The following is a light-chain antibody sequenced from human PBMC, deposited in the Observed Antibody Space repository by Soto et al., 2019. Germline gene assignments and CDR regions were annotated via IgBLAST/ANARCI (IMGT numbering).Light chain of an antibody. J-gene: IGKJ4*01. CDR3: MQATQFPLT. Sequence: DIVLTQTPLSSPVTVGQPASISCRSSQRLVHRHGNTYLSWLQQRPGQPPRLLIYQISNRFSGVPDRFTGSGAGADFTLNISRVEAEDVGTYYCMQATQFPLTFGGGTKVKIK. CDR1: QRLVHRHGNTY. CDR2: QIS. V-gene: IGKV2-24*01.